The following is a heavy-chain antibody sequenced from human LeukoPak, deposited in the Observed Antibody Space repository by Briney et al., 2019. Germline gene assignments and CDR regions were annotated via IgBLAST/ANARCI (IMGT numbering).Heavy chain of an antibody. Sequence: PSETLSLTCTVSGGPISSYYWSWIRQPPGKGLEWIGYIYYSGSTNYNPSLKSRVTISVDTSKNQFSLKLSSVTAADTAVYYCARALPRAIFGVVTRGAFDIWGQGTMVTVSS. CDR3: ARALPRAIFGVVTRGAFDI. J-gene: IGHJ3*02. CDR1: GGPISSYY. V-gene: IGHV4-59*01. D-gene: IGHD3-3*01. CDR2: IYYSGST.